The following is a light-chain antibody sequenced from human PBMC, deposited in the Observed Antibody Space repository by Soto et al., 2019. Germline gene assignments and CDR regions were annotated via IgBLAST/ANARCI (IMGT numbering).Light chain of an antibody. J-gene: IGKJ3*01. CDR1: QSLSTNS. CDR2: AAS. CDR3: QQYDASPPT. V-gene: IGKV3-20*01. Sequence: EMVLTQSPGTLYLSPGERATLSCRASQSLSTNSLAWYQQKPGQTPRLLIYAASTRDTDIPDRFNGSGSGTDFALTISRLEPEDFPLYYCQQYDASPPTFGPGTKVDIK.